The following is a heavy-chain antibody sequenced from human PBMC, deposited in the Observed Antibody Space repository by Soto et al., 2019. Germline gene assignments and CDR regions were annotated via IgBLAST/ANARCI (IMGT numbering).Heavy chain of an antibody. V-gene: IGHV3-74*01. CDR3: ARGTRNYYYFDY. Sequence: DVQVVESGGRLVQPGGSLRLSCAASGFTFSSYWLHWVRQTPGKGLVWVSRIKSDGSITNYADSVKGRVTLSRDNAKNTVYLQMDSLRADDTAVYYCARGTRNYYYFDYWGQGTLVTVSS. D-gene: IGHD1-7*01. CDR1: GFTFSSYW. J-gene: IGHJ4*02. CDR2: IKSDGSIT.